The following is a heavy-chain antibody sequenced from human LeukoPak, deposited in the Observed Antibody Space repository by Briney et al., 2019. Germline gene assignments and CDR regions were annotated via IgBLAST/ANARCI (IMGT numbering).Heavy chain of an antibody. CDR2: ISGSGGST. Sequence: GGSPRLSCAVSGFTFSSYAMSWVRQAPGKGLEWVSAISGSGGSTYYADSVKGRFTISRDNSKNTLYLRMNSLRAEDTAVYYCAKDLPRYSSSWYVDYWGQGTLVTVSS. V-gene: IGHV3-23*01. J-gene: IGHJ4*02. CDR3: AKDLPRYSSSWYVDY. D-gene: IGHD6-13*01. CDR1: GFTFSSYA.